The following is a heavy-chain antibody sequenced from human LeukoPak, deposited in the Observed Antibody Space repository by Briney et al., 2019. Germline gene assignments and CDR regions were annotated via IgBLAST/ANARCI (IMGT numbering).Heavy chain of an antibody. CDR3: ARDVTYHGGDWFDP. D-gene: IGHD4-23*01. Sequence: GGSLRLSCAASEFTFSSYSMSWVRQAPGKGLEWFSYISSTASSIYYADSVKGRFTISRDNAKNSLYLQMNSLRAEDTAVYYCARDVTYHGGDWFDPWGQGTLVTVSS. CDR2: ISSTASSI. CDR1: EFTFSSYS. J-gene: IGHJ5*02. V-gene: IGHV3-48*04.